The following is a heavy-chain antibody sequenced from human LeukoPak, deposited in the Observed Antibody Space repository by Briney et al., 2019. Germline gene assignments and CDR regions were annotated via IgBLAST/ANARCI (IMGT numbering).Heavy chain of an antibody. D-gene: IGHD4-17*01. J-gene: IGHJ5*02. V-gene: IGHV4-59*08. Sequence: SETLSLTCSVTGXPISSYQGSWIRQPPGKGLEWIGYIYYTGSTNYNPSLKSRVTISLDTSKNQFSLNLSSVTAADTAVYYCARRTTVTPNWFDPWGQGTLVTVSS. CDR3: ARRTTVTPNWFDP. CDR1: GXPISSYQ. CDR2: IYYTGST.